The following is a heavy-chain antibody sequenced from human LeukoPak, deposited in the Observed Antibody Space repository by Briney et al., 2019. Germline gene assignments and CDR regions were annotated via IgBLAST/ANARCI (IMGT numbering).Heavy chain of an antibody. V-gene: IGHV3-7*01. J-gene: IGHJ4*02. D-gene: IGHD3-3*01. Sequence: GGSLRLSCAASGFTFSSYWMSWVRQAPGKGLEWVANIKQDGSEKYYVDSVKGRFTISRDNAKNSLYLQMNSLRAADTAVYYFARDTNYDFWGGGGGGNDYWGQGTLVTVSS. CDR1: GFTFSSYW. CDR3: ARDTNYDFWGGGGGGNDY. CDR2: IKQDGSEK.